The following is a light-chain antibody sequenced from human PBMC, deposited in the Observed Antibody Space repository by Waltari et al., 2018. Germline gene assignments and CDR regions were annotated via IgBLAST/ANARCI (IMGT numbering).Light chain of an antibody. J-gene: IGLJ2*01. CDR1: SSDVGGFDS. CDR3: SSFAGSSQML. Sequence: QSALTQPPSASGSPGQSVPISCTGTSSDVGGFDSVPWYQQHPGKAPRLMIYEVSTRPSGVPDRFSGSKSGNTASLTVSGLQVEDEADYYCSSFAGSSQMLFGGGTKLTVL. V-gene: IGLV2-8*01. CDR2: EVS.